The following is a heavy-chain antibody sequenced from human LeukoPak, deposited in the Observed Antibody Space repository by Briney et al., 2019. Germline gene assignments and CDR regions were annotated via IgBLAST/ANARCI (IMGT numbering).Heavy chain of an antibody. CDR3: VRIPNGAGFPNWFDP. J-gene: IGHJ5*02. V-gene: IGHV3-7*01. Sequence: DSVKGRFTISRDNAKNSLYLQMNSLRAEDTAVYYCVRIPNGAGFPNWFDPWGQGTLVTVSS. D-gene: IGHD2-8*01.